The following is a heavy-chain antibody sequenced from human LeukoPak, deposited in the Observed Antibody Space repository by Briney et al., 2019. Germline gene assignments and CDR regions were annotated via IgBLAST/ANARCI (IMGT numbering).Heavy chain of an antibody. CDR3: AKSCIDILTGYLFDY. J-gene: IGHJ4*02. D-gene: IGHD3-9*01. Sequence: GGSLRLSCATSGFTFSSYVMHWVRQAPGKGLEWVAVISYDGSNKYYADSVKGRFTISRDNSKNTLYLQMNSLRAEDTAVYYCAKSCIDILTGYLFDYWGQGTLVTVSS. CDR1: GFTFSSYV. V-gene: IGHV3-30*18. CDR2: ISYDGSNK.